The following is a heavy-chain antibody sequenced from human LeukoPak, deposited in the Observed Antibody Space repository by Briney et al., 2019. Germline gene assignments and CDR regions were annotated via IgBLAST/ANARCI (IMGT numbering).Heavy chain of an antibody. CDR2: INPNSGGT. V-gene: IGHV1-2*06. Sequence: ASVKVSCKASGYTFTGYYMHWVRQAPGQGLEWMGRINPNSGGTNYAQKFQGRVTMTRDTSISTAYMELSRLRPDDTAVYYCARGPRRSSGWYDYWGQGTLVTVSS. J-gene: IGHJ4*02. CDR1: GYTFTGYY. D-gene: IGHD6-19*01. CDR3: ARGPRRSSGWYDY.